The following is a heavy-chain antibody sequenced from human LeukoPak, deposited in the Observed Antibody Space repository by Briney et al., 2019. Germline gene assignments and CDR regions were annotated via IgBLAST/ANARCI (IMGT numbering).Heavy chain of an antibody. D-gene: IGHD4-11*01. CDR3: AKGADYSNYPYYFDY. CDR2: ISGSGGST. CDR1: GFTFSSYA. V-gene: IGHV3-23*01. J-gene: IGHJ4*02. Sequence: GGSLRLSCAASGFTFSSYAMSWVRQAPGKGLEWVSAISGSGGSTYYADSVKGRFTISRDNSKNTLYLQMNSLSAEDTAVYYCAKGADYSNYPYYFDYWGQGTLVTVSS.